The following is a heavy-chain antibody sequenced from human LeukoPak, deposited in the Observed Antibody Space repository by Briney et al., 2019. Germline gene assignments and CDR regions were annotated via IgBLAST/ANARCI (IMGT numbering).Heavy chain of an antibody. CDR1: GGSFSGYY. CDR2: INHSGST. D-gene: IGHD2-15*01. V-gene: IGHV4-34*01. J-gene: IGHJ6*02. CDR3: ARGPLYCSGGRCLAYYYYGLDV. Sequence: PSETLSLTCAVYGGSFSGYYWSWIRQPPGKGLEWIGEINHSGSTNYNPSLKSRVTISVDTSKNQFSLKLSSVTAADMAVYYCARGPLYCSGGRCLAYYYYGLDVWGQGTTVTVSS.